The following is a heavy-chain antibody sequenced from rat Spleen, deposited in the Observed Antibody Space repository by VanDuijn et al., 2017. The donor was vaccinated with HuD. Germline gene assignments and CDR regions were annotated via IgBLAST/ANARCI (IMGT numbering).Heavy chain of an antibody. D-gene: IGHD1-9*01. CDR1: GFSLTNYG. J-gene: IGHJ3*01. CDR3: TRGQYYGYNSFAY. V-gene: IGHV2-15*01. Sequence: QVQLKESGPGLVQPSQTLSLTCTVSGFSLTNYGVSWVRQPPGKGLEWIGAIWSGGSTDYSSALKSRLSISRDTSKSQVLLKMNSLQTEDTAIYFCTRGQYYGYNSFAYWGQGTLVTVSS. CDR2: IWSGGST.